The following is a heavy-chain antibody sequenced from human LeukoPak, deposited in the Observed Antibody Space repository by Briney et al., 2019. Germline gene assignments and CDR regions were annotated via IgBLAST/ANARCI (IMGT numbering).Heavy chain of an antibody. D-gene: IGHD2-2*01. V-gene: IGHV3-30-3*01. CDR2: ISYDGSNK. J-gene: IGHJ4*02. CDR3: AIPNFDY. CDR1: GFTFSSYA. Sequence: GGSLRLSCAASGFTFSSYAMHWVRQAPGKGLEWVAVISYDGSNKYYADSVKGRFTISRDNSKNTLYLQMNSLRAEDTAVYYCAIPNFDYWGQGTLVTVSS.